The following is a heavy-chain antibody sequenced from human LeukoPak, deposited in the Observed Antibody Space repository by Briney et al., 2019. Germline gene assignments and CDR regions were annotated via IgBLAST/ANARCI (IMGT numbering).Heavy chain of an antibody. V-gene: IGHV4-38-2*02. CDR2: IYHSGST. D-gene: IGHD1-1*01. J-gene: IGHJ6*03. CDR3: ARDRVKLERRVTQPYYYYYMDV. Sequence: PSETLSLTCTVSGYSISSGYYWGWIRQPPGKGLEWIGSIYHSGSTYYNPSLKSRVTISVDTSKNQFSLKLSSVTAADTAVYYCARDRVKLERRVTQPYYYYYMDVWGKGTTVTVSS. CDR1: GYSISSGYY.